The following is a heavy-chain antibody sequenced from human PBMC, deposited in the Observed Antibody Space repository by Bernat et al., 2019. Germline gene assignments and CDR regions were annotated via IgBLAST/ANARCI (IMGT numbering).Heavy chain of an antibody. Sequence: QVQLVESGGGVVQPGRSLRLSCAASGFTFSSYAMHWVRQAPGKGLEWVAVISYDGSNKYYADSVKGRFTISRDNSKNTLYLQMNSLRAEDTAVYYCARVPLTLVYSYGYGVLDSWGQGTLVTVSS. D-gene: IGHD5-18*01. V-gene: IGHV3-30-3*01. CDR3: ARVPLTLVYSYGYGVLDS. J-gene: IGHJ4*02. CDR1: GFTFSSYA. CDR2: ISYDGSNK.